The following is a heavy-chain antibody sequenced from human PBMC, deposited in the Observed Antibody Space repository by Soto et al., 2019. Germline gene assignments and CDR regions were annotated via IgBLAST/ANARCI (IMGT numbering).Heavy chain of an antibody. Sequence: GESLKISCKGSGFTFTSYWIAWVRQMPGKGLEWMGIFYPGDSDSSYSPSFQGQVTISADKSINTAYLHWSSLKASDTAIYYCAKHEGYCSTTTCSNFDYWGQGTLVTVSS. CDR2: FYPGDSDS. D-gene: IGHD2-2*01. CDR1: GFTFTSYW. J-gene: IGHJ4*02. CDR3: AKHEGYCSTTTCSNFDY. V-gene: IGHV5-51*01.